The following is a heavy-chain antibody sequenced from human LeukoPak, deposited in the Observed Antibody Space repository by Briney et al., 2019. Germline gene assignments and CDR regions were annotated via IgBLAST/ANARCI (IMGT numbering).Heavy chain of an antibody. Sequence: SETLSLTCTVSGGSISSYYWSWIRQPAGKGLEWIGRIYTSGSTNYNPSLKSRVTMSVDTSKNQFSLKLSSVTAAGTAVYYCAAESYYYDSSGYYSDAFDIWGQGTMVTVSS. V-gene: IGHV4-4*07. J-gene: IGHJ3*02. CDR2: IYTSGST. CDR3: AAESYYYDSSGYYSDAFDI. CDR1: GGSISSYY. D-gene: IGHD3-22*01.